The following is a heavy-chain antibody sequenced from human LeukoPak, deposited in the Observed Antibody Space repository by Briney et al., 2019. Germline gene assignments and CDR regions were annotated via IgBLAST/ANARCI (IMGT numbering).Heavy chain of an antibody. CDR2: IYYSGST. D-gene: IGHD3-10*01. Sequence: SETLSLTCTVSGGSISSYYWSWIRQPPGKGLEWIGYIYYSGSTNYNPSLKSRVTISVDTSKNQFSLKLSSVTAADTAVYYCASNPVVRGVMSWFDPWGQGTLVTVSS. CDR3: ASNPVVRGVMSWFDP. CDR1: GGSISSYY. V-gene: IGHV4-59*08. J-gene: IGHJ5*02.